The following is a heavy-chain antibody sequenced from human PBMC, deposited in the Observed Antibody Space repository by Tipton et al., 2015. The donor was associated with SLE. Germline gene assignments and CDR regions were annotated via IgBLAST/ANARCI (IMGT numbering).Heavy chain of an antibody. J-gene: IGHJ3*02. D-gene: IGHD2-2*01. Sequence: SLRLSCAASGFTFSSFNMNWVRQAPGKGLEWVSAISGSGGSTYYADSVKGRFTISRDNSKNTLYLQMNSLRAEDTAVYYCAKLGYCSSTSCYGAFDIWGQGTMVTVSS. CDR2: ISGSGGST. CDR3: AKLGYCSSTSCYGAFDI. CDR1: GFTFSSFN. V-gene: IGHV3-23*01.